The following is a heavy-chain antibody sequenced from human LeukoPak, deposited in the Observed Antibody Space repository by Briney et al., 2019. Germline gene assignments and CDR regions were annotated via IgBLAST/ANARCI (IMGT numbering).Heavy chain of an antibody. D-gene: IGHD3-22*01. V-gene: IGHV3-48*01. CDR3: ARDHHRRLYDSQARDTFDI. Sequence: GGSLRLSCAASGFTFSSYSMNWVRQAPGKGLEWVSYISSSSSTIYYADSVKGRFTISRDNAKNSLFLQMNSLRAEDTAVYYCARDHHRRLYDSQARDTFDIWGQGTMVTVSS. CDR1: GFTFSSYS. CDR2: ISSSSSTI. J-gene: IGHJ3*02.